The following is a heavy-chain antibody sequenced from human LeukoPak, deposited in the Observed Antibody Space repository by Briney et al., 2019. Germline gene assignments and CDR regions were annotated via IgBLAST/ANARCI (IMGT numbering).Heavy chain of an antibody. CDR3: VRGGSAAAAVFDY. D-gene: IGHD6-13*01. V-gene: IGHV4-4*07. J-gene: IGHJ4*02. Sequence: SETLSLTCTASGGSISGYYWSWIRQPAGEGLEWIGRIHTSGKTNYNLSLKSRVSMSVATSKNQFSLKLTSVTAADTAVYYCVRGGSAAAAVFDYWGQGTLVTVSS. CDR2: IHTSGKT. CDR1: GGSISGYY.